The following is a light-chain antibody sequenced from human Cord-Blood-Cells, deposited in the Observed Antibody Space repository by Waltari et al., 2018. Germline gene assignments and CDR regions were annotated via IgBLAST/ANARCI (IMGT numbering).Light chain of an antibody. J-gene: IGKJ1*01. V-gene: IGKV4-1*01. Sequence: DIVMTQSPDSLAVSLGERATINCKSSQSVLSSSNNKNYLAWYQQKPGQPPKLLIYWASTRESGVPDRFSCSGSGTDFTLTISSLQAEDVAVYYCQQYYSTPWTFGQGTKVEIK. CDR1: QSVLSSSNNKNY. CDR2: WAS. CDR3: QQYYSTPWT.